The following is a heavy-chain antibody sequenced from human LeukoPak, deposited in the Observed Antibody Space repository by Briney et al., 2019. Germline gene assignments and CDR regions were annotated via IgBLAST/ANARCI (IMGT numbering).Heavy chain of an antibody. V-gene: IGHV3-30*18. CDR1: GFTFSNYG. Sequence: GGSLRLSCAASGFTFSNYGMHWVRQAPGKGLEWVAIISYDGSKKSYGESAKGRFTISRDNPKNTLYLQMNSVRPEDTAVYYCAKGFQGYSSSWIFDYWGQGTLVTVSS. J-gene: IGHJ4*02. CDR3: AKGFQGYSSSWIFDY. D-gene: IGHD6-13*01. CDR2: ISYDGSKK.